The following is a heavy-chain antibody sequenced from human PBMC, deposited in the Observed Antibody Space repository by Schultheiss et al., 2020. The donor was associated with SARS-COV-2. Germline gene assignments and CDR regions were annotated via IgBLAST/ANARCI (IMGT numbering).Heavy chain of an antibody. J-gene: IGHJ6*02. Sequence: KISCAASGFTFSGSAMHWVRQASGKGLEWVGRIRSKANSYATAYAASVKGRFTISRDDSKNTAYLQMNSLRAEDTAVYYCARGAVTTKRDYYYGMDVWGQGTTVTVSS. CDR2: IRSKANSYAT. D-gene: IGHD4-17*01. V-gene: IGHV3-73*01. CDR1: GFTFSGSA. CDR3: ARGAVTTKRDYYYGMDV.